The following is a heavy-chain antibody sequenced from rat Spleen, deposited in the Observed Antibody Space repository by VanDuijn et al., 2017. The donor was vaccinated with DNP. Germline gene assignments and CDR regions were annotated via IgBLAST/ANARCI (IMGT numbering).Heavy chain of an antibody. V-gene: IGHV5-31*01. CDR1: GFTFNNYW. CDR2: ISTSGAVT. Sequence: EVQLVESGGDLVQPGRSLKLSCVASGFTFNNYWMTWIRQVPGKGLEWVAAISTSGAVTYYRDSVKGRFTISRDNAKNTLYLQLNSLGSEDTATYYCARRFRDTRAMDAWGQGTSVTVSS. J-gene: IGHJ4*01. D-gene: IGHD4-3*01. CDR3: ARRFRDTRAMDA.